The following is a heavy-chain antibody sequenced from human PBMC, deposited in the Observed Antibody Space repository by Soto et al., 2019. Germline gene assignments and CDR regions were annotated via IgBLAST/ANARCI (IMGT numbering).Heavy chain of an antibody. CDR2: MNPNSGDT. J-gene: IGHJ6*03. D-gene: IGHD3-10*01. CDR1: GYTFTSYD. V-gene: IGHV1-8*01. Sequence: QVHLVQSGAEVKKPGASVKVSCKASGYTFTSYDINWVRQVAGQGLEWMGWMNPNSGDTAYAQEFQGRVTMPRNTCISIAYMELSSLRPADTAVYYCARGLKMLRVFGLKTYYYYYMDVWGKGTTVTLSS. CDR3: ARGLKMLRVFGLKTYYYYYMDV.